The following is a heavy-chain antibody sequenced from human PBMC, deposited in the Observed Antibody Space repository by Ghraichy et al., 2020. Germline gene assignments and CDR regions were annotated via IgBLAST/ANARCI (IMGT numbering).Heavy chain of an antibody. V-gene: IGHV3-74*01. D-gene: IGHD3-3*01. CDR3: ARSDYWRTIDY. CDR1: GFTFSYYW. Sequence: GESLNISCTASGFTFSYYWMNWVRQAPGKGLVWVSRVNSDGTNTNYADSVKGRFTISRDNAENTVYLQMNSLRVEDTAVYYCARSDYWRTIDYWGQGILVTVAS. J-gene: IGHJ4*02. CDR2: VNSDGTNT.